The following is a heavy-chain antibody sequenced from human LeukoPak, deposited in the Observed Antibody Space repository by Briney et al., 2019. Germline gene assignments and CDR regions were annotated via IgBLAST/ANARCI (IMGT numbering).Heavy chain of an antibody. CDR2: IIESGGGT. V-gene: IGHV3-23*01. D-gene: IGHD2/OR15-2a*01. CDR1: GFTFSNYA. CDR3: AKAPQGYNSYALPAN. J-gene: IGHJ4*02. Sequence: PGGSLRLSCAASGFTFSNYAMSWIRQAPGKGLEWVSGIIESGGGTYYADSVKGRFTISRDNSKNTLYLQMNSLRVEDTAIYYCAKAPQGYNSYALPANWGQGTLVTVSS.